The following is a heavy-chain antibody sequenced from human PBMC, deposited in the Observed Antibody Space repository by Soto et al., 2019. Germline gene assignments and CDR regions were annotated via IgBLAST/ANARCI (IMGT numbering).Heavy chain of an antibody. D-gene: IGHD6-13*01. CDR3: ARGGYSSTWSNLLDRSGLDV. V-gene: IGHV1-69*06. CDR2: IVPLFRTT. J-gene: IGHJ6*02. Sequence: SVKVSCKTSGGTFSSYAISWVRQAPGQGLEWMGGIVPLFRTTNYAQKFQGRVTITADTSTYTVDMELSGLRSGDTAVYYCARGGYSSTWSNLLDRSGLDVWGQGTTVTVSS. CDR1: GGTFSSYA.